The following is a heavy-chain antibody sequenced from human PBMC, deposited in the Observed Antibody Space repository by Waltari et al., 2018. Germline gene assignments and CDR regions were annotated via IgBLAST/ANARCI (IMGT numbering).Heavy chain of an antibody. J-gene: IGHJ3*02. Sequence: EVQLVESGGGLVQPGGSLRLSCAASGFTFSRYWMHWVRQAPGKGLVGVYRINSDGGGTNYADSVKGRFTISRDNAKNTLYVQMNSLRAEDTAVYYCARDPGGDDAFDIWGQGTVVTVSS. V-gene: IGHV3-74*01. CDR2: INSDGGGT. D-gene: IGHD3-16*01. CDR3: ARDPGGDDAFDI. CDR1: GFTFSRYW.